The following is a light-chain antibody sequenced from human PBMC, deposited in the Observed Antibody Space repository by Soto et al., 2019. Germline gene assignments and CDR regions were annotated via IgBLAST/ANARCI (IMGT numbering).Light chain of an antibody. J-gene: IGLJ1*01. CDR2: SNS. V-gene: IGLV1-47*02. Sequence: QSVLTQPPSASVTPGQRVTISCSGSSSSIGSNNVYWYQQLPGSAPKLLMHSNSQRPSGIPDRFSGSKSGTSASLAISGLRSEDEADYYGAAWDNGMSGYVFGTGTKVTVL. CDR3: AAWDNGMSGYV. CDR1: SSSIGSNN.